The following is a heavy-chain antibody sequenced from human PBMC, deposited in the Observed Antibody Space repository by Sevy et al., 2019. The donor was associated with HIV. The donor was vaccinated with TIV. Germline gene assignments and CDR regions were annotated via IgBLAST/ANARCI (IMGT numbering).Heavy chain of an antibody. Sequence: SETLSLTCAVSGGSISSSNWWSWVRQPPGKGLEWIAEIYHSGSTNYNPSLKSRVTISVDKSKNQFSLKLSSVTAADTAVYYCARVGGIAVAGHRRVNAFDIWGQGTMVTVSS. V-gene: IGHV4-4*02. J-gene: IGHJ3*02. D-gene: IGHD6-19*01. CDR2: IYHSGST. CDR1: GGSISSSNW. CDR3: ARVGGIAVAGHRRVNAFDI.